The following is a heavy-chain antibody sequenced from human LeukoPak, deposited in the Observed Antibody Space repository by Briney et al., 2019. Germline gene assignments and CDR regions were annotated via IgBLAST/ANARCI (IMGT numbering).Heavy chain of an antibody. J-gene: IGHJ3*02. V-gene: IGHV3-48*02. CDR2: IGSSSAI. Sequence: PGGSLRLSCAASGFNFSSYSMNWVRQAPGKGLEWVSYIGSSSAIYYADSVKGRFTISRDNAENSLYLQMNSLRDEDTAVYYCARDEAYAFDIWGQGTMVTVSS. CDR1: GFNFSSYS. CDR3: ARDEAYAFDI.